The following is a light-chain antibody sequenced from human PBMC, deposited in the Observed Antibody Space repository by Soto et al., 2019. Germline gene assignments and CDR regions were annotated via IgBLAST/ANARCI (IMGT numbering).Light chain of an antibody. V-gene: IGKV1-5*01. J-gene: IGKJ4*01. Sequence: DIQMPQSPSTLSASVGDRVSITCRASQSITNWLAWYQQRPGKAPKLLIYDAFSLESGVPSRFSGSGSGTEFTLTISSLQPDDFATYYCQQYNSYPLTFGGGTKV. CDR3: QQYNSYPLT. CDR1: QSITNW. CDR2: DAF.